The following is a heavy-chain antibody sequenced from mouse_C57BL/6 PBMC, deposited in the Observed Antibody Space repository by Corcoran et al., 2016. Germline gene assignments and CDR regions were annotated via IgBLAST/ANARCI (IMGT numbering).Heavy chain of an antibody. CDR1: GYTFTTYG. J-gene: IGHJ3*01. Sequence: QIQLVQPGPELKKPGETVKISCKASGYTFTTYGMSWVKQAPGKGLKWKGWINTYSGVPTYADDFKGRFAFSLETSASTAYLQINNLKNEDTATDFCARRGNDYEDWFAYWGQGTLVTVSA. CDR2: INTYSGVP. D-gene: IGHD2-4*01. V-gene: IGHV9-3*01. CDR3: ARRGNDYEDWFAY.